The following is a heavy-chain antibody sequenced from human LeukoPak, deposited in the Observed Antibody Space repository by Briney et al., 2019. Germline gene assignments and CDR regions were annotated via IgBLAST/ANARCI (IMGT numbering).Heavy chain of an antibody. CDR3: AREKNRSLGYSYGLGY. CDR2: ISAYNGNT. Sequence: ASVKVSCKASGYTFTMYGITWVRQAPGQGLEWMGWISAYNGNTNYAQKLQGRVTMTTDTSTSTAYMELRSLRSDDTAVYYCAREKNRSLGYSYGLGYWGQGTLVTVSS. D-gene: IGHD5-18*01. CDR1: GYTFTMYG. J-gene: IGHJ4*02. V-gene: IGHV1-18*01.